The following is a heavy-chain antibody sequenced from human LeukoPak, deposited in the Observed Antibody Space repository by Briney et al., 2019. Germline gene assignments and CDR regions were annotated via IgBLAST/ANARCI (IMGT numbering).Heavy chain of an antibody. J-gene: IGHJ3*02. D-gene: IGHD2-2*01. V-gene: IGHV1-18*01. CDR3: ARALTALAYCSSTSCYSDAFNI. CDR1: GYAFTSYG. Sequence: AASVKVSCKASGYAFTSYGISWVRQAPGQGLDWMGWISAHNGNTNYAQKVKGRVTMTTDTSTSTAYMELRSLRSDDTAVYYCARALTALAYCSSTSCYSDAFNIWGQGTLVTVSS. CDR2: ISAHNGNT.